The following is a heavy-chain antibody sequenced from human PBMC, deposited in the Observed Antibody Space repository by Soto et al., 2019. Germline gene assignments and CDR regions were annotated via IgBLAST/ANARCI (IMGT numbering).Heavy chain of an antibody. D-gene: IGHD3-9*01. J-gene: IGHJ6*02. V-gene: IGHV3-30-3*01. CDR1: GFTFSSYA. Sequence: GGSLRLSXAASGFTFSSYAIHWVRQAPGKGLEWVAVISYDGSNKYYADSVKGRFTISRDNSKNTLYLQMNSLRAEDTAVYYCAREALNYYYGMDVWGQGTTVTVS. CDR2: ISYDGSNK. CDR3: AREALNYYYGMDV.